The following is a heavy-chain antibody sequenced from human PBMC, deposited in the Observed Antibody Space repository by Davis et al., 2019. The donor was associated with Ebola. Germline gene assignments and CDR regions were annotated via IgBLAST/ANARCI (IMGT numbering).Heavy chain of an antibody. CDR3: VKDSSNIWFDI. CDR1: GFIFRNYV. CDR2: FGTGGDT. D-gene: IGHD2/OR15-2a*01. Sequence: GGSLRLSCEPSGFIFRNYVMSCVRQAPGKGLEWVSTFGTGGDTYYADSVKGRFAISRDNSRGTLYLQMNSLRVEDSAIYYCVKDSSNIWFDIWGQGTLVTVSS. V-gene: IGHV3-23*01. J-gene: IGHJ3*02.